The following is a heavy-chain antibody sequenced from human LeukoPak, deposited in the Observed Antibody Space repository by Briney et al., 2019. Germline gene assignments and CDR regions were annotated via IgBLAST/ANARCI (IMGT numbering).Heavy chain of an antibody. CDR2: IFPIFGTA. V-gene: IGHV1-69*05. CDR3: ARVRGGCSSTSCYRWFDP. J-gene: IGHJ5*02. CDR1: GGTFSSYA. D-gene: IGHD2-2*02. Sequence: VASVKVSCKASGGTFSSYAISWVRQAPGQGLEWMGGIFPIFGTANYAQKLQGRVTITTDESTSTAYMELSSLRSEDTAVYYCARVRGGCSSTSCYRWFDPWGQGTLVTVSS.